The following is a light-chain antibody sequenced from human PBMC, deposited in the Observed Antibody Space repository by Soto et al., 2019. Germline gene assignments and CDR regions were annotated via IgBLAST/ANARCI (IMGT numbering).Light chain of an antibody. CDR3: QQYYQWPLT. CDR2: GAS. V-gene: IGKV3-15*01. J-gene: IGKJ4*02. CDR1: QSVGGS. Sequence: EILMTQSPATLSVSPGEGATLSCRASQSVGGSLAWYQEKSGQAPRLLISGASRRANGIPARFSGSGSGTDFTLIISSLQSEDFAVYYCQQYYQWPLTFGGGTKVDIK.